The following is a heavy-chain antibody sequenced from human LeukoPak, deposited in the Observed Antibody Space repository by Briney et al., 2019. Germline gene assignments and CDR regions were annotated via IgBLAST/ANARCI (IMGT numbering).Heavy chain of an antibody. CDR2: IYSGGNT. CDR3: AKNGDRGAYCTGGTCYPYFYYYMDV. Sequence: GGSLRLSCTVSGFTVSSNSMSWVRQAPGKGLEWVSFIYSGGNTHYSDSVKGRFTISRDNSKNTLYLQMNSLRAEDTAIYYCAKNGDRGAYCTGGTCYPYFYYYMDVWGKGTTVTI. V-gene: IGHV3-53*01. CDR1: GFTVSSNS. D-gene: IGHD2-15*01. J-gene: IGHJ6*03.